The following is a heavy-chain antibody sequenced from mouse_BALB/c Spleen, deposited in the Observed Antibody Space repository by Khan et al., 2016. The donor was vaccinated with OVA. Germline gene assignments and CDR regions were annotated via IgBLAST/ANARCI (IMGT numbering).Heavy chain of an antibody. CDR2: IYPGSANR. CDR1: GYTFTDYQ. J-gene: IGHJ2*02. CDR3: AGRFDY. Sequence: QVQLQQSGPELVKPGASVKISCKASGYTFTDYQINWVKQKPGQGPEWIGWIYPGSANRKYNEKFKGKATLTVDTSSRTAFMQLSNLTSEDTGVYFCAGRFDYWGQGTSLTVSS. V-gene: IGHV1-84*02.